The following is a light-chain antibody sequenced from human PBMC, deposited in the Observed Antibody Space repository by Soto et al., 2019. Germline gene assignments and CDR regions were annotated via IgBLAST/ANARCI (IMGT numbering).Light chain of an antibody. CDR2: VAS. J-gene: IGKJ1*01. CDR1: QSVSSSS. CDR3: QQYGSSPVT. Sequence: EIVLTQSPGTLSLSPGERATLSCRASQSVSSSSLAWYQQRPGQAPRLLIYVASSRATGIPDRFSGSGSGTDFPLTISRLEPEDFAVYYCQQYGSSPVTFGQGTKVEIK. V-gene: IGKV3-20*01.